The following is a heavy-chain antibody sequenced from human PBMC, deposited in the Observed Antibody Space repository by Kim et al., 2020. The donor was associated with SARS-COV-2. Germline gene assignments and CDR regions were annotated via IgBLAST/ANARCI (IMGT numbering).Heavy chain of an antibody. J-gene: IGHJ5*02. D-gene: IGHD6-19*01. CDR2: ISAYNGNT. CDR3: ARDDRYSSGWYTLDP. V-gene: IGHV1-18*04. CDR1: GYTFTSYG. Sequence: ASVKVSCKASGYTFTSYGISWVRQAPGQGLEWMGWISAYNGNTNYAQKLKGRVTMTTDTSTSTAYMELRSLRSDDTAVYYCARDDRYSSGWYTLDPWGQGTLVTVSS.